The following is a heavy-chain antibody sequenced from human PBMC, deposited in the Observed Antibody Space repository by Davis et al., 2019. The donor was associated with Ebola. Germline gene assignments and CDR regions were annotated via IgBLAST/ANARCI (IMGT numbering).Heavy chain of an antibody. Sequence: GESLKISCAASGFTFSGSAIHWVRQASGKGLEWVGRIRSKANSYATAYAASVKGRFTISRDDSKNTAYLQMNSLKTEDTAVYYCTAGVSGGSKEDWGQGTLVTVSS. V-gene: IGHV3-73*01. J-gene: IGHJ4*02. D-gene: IGHD2-15*01. CDR2: IRSKANSYAT. CDR3: TAGVSGGSKED. CDR1: GFTFSGSA.